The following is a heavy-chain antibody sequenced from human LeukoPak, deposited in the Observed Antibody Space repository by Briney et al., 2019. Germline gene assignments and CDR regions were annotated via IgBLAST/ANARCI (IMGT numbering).Heavy chain of an antibody. CDR1: GYTFTSYY. CDR3: AIGPGAEYFQH. D-gene: IGHD3-16*01. Sequence: ASVKVSCKASGYTFTSYYMHWVRQAPGQGLEWMGIINPSGGSTSYAQKFQGRVTMTEDTSTDTAYMELSSLRSEDTAVYYCAIGPGAEYFQHWGQGTLVTVSS. V-gene: IGHV1-46*01. J-gene: IGHJ1*01. CDR2: INPSGGST.